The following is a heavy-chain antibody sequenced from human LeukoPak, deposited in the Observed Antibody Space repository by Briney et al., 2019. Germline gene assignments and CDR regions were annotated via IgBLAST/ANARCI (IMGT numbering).Heavy chain of an antibody. CDR3: AKGRRYNILTGHYVSEVDP. V-gene: IGHV1-46*01. CDR2: INPSGGST. Sequence: ASVKVSCKASGYTFTSYYMHWVRQAPGQGLEWMGIINPSGGSTSYAQKFQGRVTMTRDMSTSTVYMELSSLRSEDTAVYYCAKGRRYNILTGHYVSEVDPWGQGTLVTVSS. CDR1: GYTFTSYY. J-gene: IGHJ5*02. D-gene: IGHD3-9*01.